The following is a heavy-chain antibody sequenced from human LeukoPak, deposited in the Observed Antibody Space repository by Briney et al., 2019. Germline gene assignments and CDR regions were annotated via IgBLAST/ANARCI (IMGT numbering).Heavy chain of an antibody. J-gene: IGHJ6*01. Sequence: SVKLSCKASGGTFSSYPISWVRQAPGQGLEWKGRIMPILGIANYAQKFQGRVTITADKSTSTAYMDLSSPKSEDTAVYSCAKDFNTNPISYYYGMDVWGQGTTVTGSS. CDR3: AKDFNTNPISYYYGMDV. V-gene: IGHV1-69*10. CDR2: IMPILGIA. D-gene: IGHD1-14*01. CDR1: GGTFSSYP.